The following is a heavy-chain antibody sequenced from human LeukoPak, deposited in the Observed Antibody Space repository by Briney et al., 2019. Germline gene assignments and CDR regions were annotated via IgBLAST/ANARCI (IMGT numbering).Heavy chain of an antibody. CDR3: AKGGSPSHNWSNS. CDR2: IRNDGSYE. Sequence: HPGGSLRLSCAASGFTFSDYGMHWVRQAPGKGLEWVAFIRNDGSYEYYPDSVKGRFTISRDNSRNALFLQMNSLRAEDTAVYYCAKGGSPSHNWSNSWGQGTLVTVSS. J-gene: IGHJ5*01. D-gene: IGHD2-15*01. V-gene: IGHV3-30*02. CDR1: GFTFSDYG.